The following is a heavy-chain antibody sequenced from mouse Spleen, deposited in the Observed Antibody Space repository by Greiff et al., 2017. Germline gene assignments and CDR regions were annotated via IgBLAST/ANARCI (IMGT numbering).Heavy chain of an antibody. D-gene: IGHD1-1*01. V-gene: IGHV1-69*01. CDR3: ARFYGSSYGYFDD. CDR1: GYTFTSYW. CDR2: IDPSDSYT. Sequence: QVQLQQPGAELVMPGASVKLSCKASGYTFTSYWMHWVKQRPGQGLEWIGEIDPSDSYTNYNQKFKGKATLTVDKSSSTAYMQLSSLTSEDSAVYYCARFYGSSYGYFDDWGQGTTLTVSS. J-gene: IGHJ2*01.